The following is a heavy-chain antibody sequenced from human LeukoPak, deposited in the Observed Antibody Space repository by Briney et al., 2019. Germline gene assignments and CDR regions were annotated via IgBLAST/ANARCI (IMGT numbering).Heavy chain of an antibody. CDR2: ITDNYNT. J-gene: IGHJ4*02. V-gene: IGHV3-23*01. Sequence: GGSLRLSCAASGIMFSDSAMYWVRQAPGKGLECVAVITDNYNTYYGDSVKGRFTVSRDNSKKTLYLQMNSLRVDDTALYHCVKGACSSGCSGNYWGQGTRVIVSP. D-gene: IGHD6-19*01. CDR3: VKGACSSGCSGNY. CDR1: GIMFSDSA.